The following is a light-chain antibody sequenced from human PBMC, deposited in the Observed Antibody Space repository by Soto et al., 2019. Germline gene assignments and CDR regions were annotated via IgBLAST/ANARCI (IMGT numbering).Light chain of an antibody. J-gene: IGLJ1*01. CDR1: SSNVGKNI. V-gene: IGLV1-44*01. CDR3: AAWDDGRNDLYV. CDR2: STD. Sequence: QSVLTQPPSASGTPGQTVTISCSGSSSNVGKNIVNWYEQVPGTAAKPPIYSTDPRPSGVPARFSGSKSGTSASLAISGLQSEDGADYYCAAWDDGRNDLYVIGSGTKVTVL.